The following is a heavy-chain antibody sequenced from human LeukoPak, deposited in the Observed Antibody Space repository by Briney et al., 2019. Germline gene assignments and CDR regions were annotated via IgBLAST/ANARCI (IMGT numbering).Heavy chain of an antibody. V-gene: IGHV3-23*01. CDR1: GFTLSSYV. Sequence: GGSLRLSCVASGFTLSSYVMSSVRQAPGKGLEWVSAISGSGGSTYYADSVKGRFTISRDNSKNTLYLQMNSLRAEDTAVYYCAKPVLPAAWGFDPWGQGTLVTVSS. CDR3: AKPVLPAAWGFDP. J-gene: IGHJ5*02. D-gene: IGHD2-2*01. CDR2: ISGSGGST.